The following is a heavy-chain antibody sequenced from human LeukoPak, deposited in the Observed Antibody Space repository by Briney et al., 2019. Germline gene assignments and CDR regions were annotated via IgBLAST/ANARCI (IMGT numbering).Heavy chain of an antibody. V-gene: IGHV1-2*02. CDR1: GYTFTDYN. CDR3: ARVGLTRGEAFDI. Sequence: GASVKVSCKASGYTFTDYNIHWVRQAPGQGREWMGWTDPKRGATKYAQKFEGRVTMTRDTSITTVYMELSSLGFDDTAMYSCARVGLTRGEAFDIWGQGTMLTVSS. D-gene: IGHD3-16*01. CDR2: TDPKRGAT. J-gene: IGHJ3*02.